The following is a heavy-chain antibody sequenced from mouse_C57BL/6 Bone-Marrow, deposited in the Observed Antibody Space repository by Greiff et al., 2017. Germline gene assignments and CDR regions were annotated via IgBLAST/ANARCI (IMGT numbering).Heavy chain of an antibody. CDR3: SQTAQAGAWFAY. Sequence: VQLQQPGAELVKPGASVKLSCKASGYTFTSYWMHWVKQRPGRGLEWIGRIDPNSGGTKYNEKFKSKATLTVDKPSSTAYMRLSSLTSEDSAVYYCSQTAQAGAWFAYWGQGTLVTVSA. V-gene: IGHV1-72*01. CDR2: IDPNSGGT. J-gene: IGHJ3*01. D-gene: IGHD3-2*02. CDR1: GYTFTSYW.